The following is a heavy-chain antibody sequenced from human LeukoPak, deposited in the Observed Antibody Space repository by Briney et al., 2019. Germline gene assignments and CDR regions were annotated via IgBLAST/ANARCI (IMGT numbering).Heavy chain of an antibody. CDR3: ARGFKYYYDSSGYRTFDY. D-gene: IGHD3-22*01. CDR2: TYYRSKWHN. J-gene: IGHJ4*02. V-gene: IGHV6-1*01. CDR1: GDSVSSNSAA. Sequence: SQTLSLTCAISGDSVSSNSAAWHWIRQSPSRGLEWLGRTYYRSKWHNDYAVSVKSRITINPDTSKNQFSLQLNSVTPEDTAVYYCARGFKYYYDSSGYRTFDYWGQGTLVTASS.